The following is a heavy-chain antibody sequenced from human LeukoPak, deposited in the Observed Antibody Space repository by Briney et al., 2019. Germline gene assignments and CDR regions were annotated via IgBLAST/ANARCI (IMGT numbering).Heavy chain of an antibody. J-gene: IGHJ6*02. Sequence: GGSLRLSCAASGFTFSSYAMSWVRQAPGKGLEWVSGINWNGGSTGYADSVKGRFTISRDNAKNSLYLQMNSLRAEDTALYHCARGVHYYDSSGYYYRFDYYYGMDVWGQGTTVTVSS. D-gene: IGHD3-22*01. CDR2: INWNGGST. CDR1: GFTFSSYA. V-gene: IGHV3-20*01. CDR3: ARGVHYYDSSGYYYRFDYYYGMDV.